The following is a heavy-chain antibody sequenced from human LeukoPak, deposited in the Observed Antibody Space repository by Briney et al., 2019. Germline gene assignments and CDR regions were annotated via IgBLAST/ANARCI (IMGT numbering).Heavy chain of an antibody. D-gene: IGHD3-16*01. Sequence: GGSLRLSCAASGFTFSHFYISWIRQAPGKGLEWVSHISGGGSTISYADSVRGRFTISRDNANSSLYLQMNSLRAEDTAVYYCAREGPDDLKRDAFDIWGQGTLVTVSS. CDR2: ISGGGSTI. J-gene: IGHJ3*02. V-gene: IGHV3-11*01. CDR1: GFTFSHFY. CDR3: AREGPDDLKRDAFDI.